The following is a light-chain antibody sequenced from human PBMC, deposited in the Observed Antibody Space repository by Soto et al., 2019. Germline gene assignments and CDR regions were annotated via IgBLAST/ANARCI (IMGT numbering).Light chain of an antibody. J-gene: IGLJ1*01. Sequence: QSVLTQPPSVSGAPGQRVTISCTSSSSNIGAGYDVHWYQQRPGTAPKLLIFGNINRPSGVPDRFSGSKSGTSASLAITGLQAEDEGDYYCQSYDSTLSARYVFGTGPKVTV. CDR1: SSNIGAGYD. V-gene: IGLV1-40*01. CDR3: QSYDSTLSARYV. CDR2: GNI.